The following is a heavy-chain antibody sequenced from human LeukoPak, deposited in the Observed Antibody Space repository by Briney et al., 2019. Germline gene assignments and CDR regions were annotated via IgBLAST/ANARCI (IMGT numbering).Heavy chain of an antibody. CDR1: GLTFTNYA. Sequence: PGGSLRLSCAASGLTFTNYAINWVRQAPGKGLEWVSGVSGSGGNTYYADSVKGRFTISRDNSRNTVYLQMNNLRAEDTAVYYCASGLWLGKTLYSSSIDYWGQGTLVTVSS. CDR2: VSGSGGNT. V-gene: IGHV3-23*01. CDR3: ASGLWLGKTLYSSSIDY. D-gene: IGHD3-10*01. J-gene: IGHJ4*02.